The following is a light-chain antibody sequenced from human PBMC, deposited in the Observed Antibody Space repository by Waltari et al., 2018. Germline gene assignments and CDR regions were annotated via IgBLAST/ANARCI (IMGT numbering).Light chain of an antibody. J-gene: IGLJ3*02. Sequence: QTVVTPEPSLTVSPGGTVTPTCASSIGAVTSGYYPNWFQQKPGQAPRALIYNTSNKHSWTPARFSGSLLGGKAALTLSGVQSEDEADYYCLVYYGGAWVFGGGTKLTVL. CDR1: IGAVTSGYY. V-gene: IGLV7-43*01. CDR2: NTS. CDR3: LVYYGGAWV.